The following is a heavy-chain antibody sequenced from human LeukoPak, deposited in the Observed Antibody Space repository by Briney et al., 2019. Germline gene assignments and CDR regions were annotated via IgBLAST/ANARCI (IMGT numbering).Heavy chain of an antibody. V-gene: IGHV3-9*01. Sequence: GRSLRLSCAASGFTFEDHVMHWVRQAPGKGLEWVSSISWSGDRMGYADAVKGRFTISRDNAKNSLFLQMNSLRVEDTALYYCAKDLGGSATTVWGQGALVTVSS. CDR1: GFTFEDHV. CDR2: ISWSGDRM. J-gene: IGHJ4*02. CDR3: AKDLGGSATTV. D-gene: IGHD2-2*01.